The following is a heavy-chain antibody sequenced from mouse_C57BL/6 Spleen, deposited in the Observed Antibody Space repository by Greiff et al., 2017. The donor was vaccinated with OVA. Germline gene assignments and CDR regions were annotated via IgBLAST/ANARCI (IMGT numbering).Heavy chain of an antibody. V-gene: IGHV1-72*01. CDR2: IGPNSGGT. D-gene: IGHD2-4*01. CDR1: GYTFTSYW. CDR3: ARSDYDYDAAGFAY. Sequence: VQLQQPGAELVKPGASVKLSCTASGYTFTSYWMHWVRQTPGRGLEWIGRIGPNSGGTKYPEKFKSKATLTVDKPSSTAYMQHSSLTSDDSAVYYCARSDYDYDAAGFAYWGQGTLVTVSA. J-gene: IGHJ3*01.